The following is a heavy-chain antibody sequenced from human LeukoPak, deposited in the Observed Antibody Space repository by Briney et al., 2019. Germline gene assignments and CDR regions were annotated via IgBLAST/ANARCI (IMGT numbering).Heavy chain of an antibody. J-gene: IGHJ4*02. CDR2: INPNSGGA. D-gene: IGHD3-22*01. V-gene: IGHV1-2*02. CDR3: ARAMGYYDSYFDY. CDR1: GYTFTGYY. Sequence: ASVKVSCKASGYTFTGYYMHWVRQAPGQGLEWMGWINPNSGGANYAQKFQGRVTMTRDTSISTAYMELSRLRSGDTAVYYCARAMGYYDSYFDYWGQGTLVTVSS.